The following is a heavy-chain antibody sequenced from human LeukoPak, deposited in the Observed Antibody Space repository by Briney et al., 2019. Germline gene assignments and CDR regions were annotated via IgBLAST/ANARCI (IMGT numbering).Heavy chain of an antibody. Sequence: SETLSLTCTVSGGSISSYCWSWIRQPPGKGLEWIGYIYYSGSTNYNPSLKSRVTISVDTSKNQFSLKLSSVTAADTAVYYCAGAERSFAAWDAFDIWGQGTMVTVSS. CDR1: GGSISSYC. CDR3: AGAERSFAAWDAFDI. CDR2: IYYSGST. D-gene: IGHD3-9*01. J-gene: IGHJ3*02. V-gene: IGHV4-59*08.